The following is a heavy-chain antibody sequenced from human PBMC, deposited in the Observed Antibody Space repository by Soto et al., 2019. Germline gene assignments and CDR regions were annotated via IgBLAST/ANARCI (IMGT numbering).Heavy chain of an antibody. J-gene: IGHJ6*02. CDR3: AGGIAVFYGMDV. D-gene: IGHD6-19*01. CDR2: ISYDGSNK. Sequence: GGSLRLSCAASGFTFISYAMHWVRQAPGKGLEWVAVISYDGSNKYYADSVKGRFTISRDNSKNTLYLQMNSLRAEDTAVYYCAGGIAVFYGMDVWGQGTTVTVSS. CDR1: GFTFISYA. V-gene: IGHV3-30-3*01.